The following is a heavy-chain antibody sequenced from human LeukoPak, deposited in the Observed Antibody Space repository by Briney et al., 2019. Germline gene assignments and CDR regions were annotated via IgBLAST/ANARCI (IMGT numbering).Heavy chain of an antibody. D-gene: IGHD4-17*01. J-gene: IGHJ4*02. V-gene: IGHV1-18*01. CDR1: GGTFSSYA. CDR2: ISGYNGNT. CDR3: ARGLHDYGDRYFDY. Sequence: ASVKVSCKASGGTFSSYAISWVRQAPGQGLEWVGWISGYNGNTNCAQKLQGRVTMTTDTSTSTAYMELRSLRSDDTAMYYCARGLHDYGDRYFDYWGQGTLVTVSS.